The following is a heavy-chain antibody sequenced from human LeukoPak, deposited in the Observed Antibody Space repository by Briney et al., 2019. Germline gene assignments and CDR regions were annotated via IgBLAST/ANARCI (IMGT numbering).Heavy chain of an antibody. V-gene: IGHV4-4*07. CDR2: IYTSGSI. D-gene: IGHD3-22*01. J-gene: IGHJ4*02. Sequence: SETLSLTCSVSGGSIRNYFWSWIRQPAGKGLEWIGRIYTSGSIDYKPSLRSRVTMSVDTSRNQFSLKLTSVTAADTAVYYCVRESKTYDRSGYYHDYWGQGTLVTVSS. CDR3: VRESKTYDRSGYYHDY. CDR1: GGSIRNYF.